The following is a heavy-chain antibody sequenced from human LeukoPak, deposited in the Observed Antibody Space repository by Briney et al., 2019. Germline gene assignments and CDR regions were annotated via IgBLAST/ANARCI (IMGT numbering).Heavy chain of an antibody. CDR2: ISSSSGTI. CDR1: GFIFSNYN. Sequence: GGSLRLSCAASGFIFSNYNMNWVRQTPGKGLEWLSYISSSSGTIYYADSVKGRFTISGDNAKSSLYLQMNSLRAEDTAVYYYARALGYSYGYAVDYWGQGTLVTVSS. CDR3: ARALGYSYGYAVDY. V-gene: IGHV3-48*01. D-gene: IGHD5-18*01. J-gene: IGHJ4*02.